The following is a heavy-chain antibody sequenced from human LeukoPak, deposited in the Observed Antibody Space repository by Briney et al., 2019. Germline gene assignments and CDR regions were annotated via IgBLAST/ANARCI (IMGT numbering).Heavy chain of an antibody. CDR2: FYTGEST. V-gene: IGHV3-53*01. Sequence: GGSLRLSCEVSGFNVNSRFMNWVRQAPGKGLEWVSTFYTGESTYYADSVKGRFTLSRDTSRNTFFLRMNNLVADDTAVYYCVTSGGSNWSGFWFDPWGQGTLDTVSS. J-gene: IGHJ5*02. D-gene: IGHD6-13*01. CDR3: VTSGGSNWSGFWFDP. CDR1: GFNVNSRF.